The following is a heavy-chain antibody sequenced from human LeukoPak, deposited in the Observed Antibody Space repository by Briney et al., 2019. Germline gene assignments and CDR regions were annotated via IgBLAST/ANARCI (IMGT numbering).Heavy chain of an antibody. CDR2: IYYSGST. V-gene: IGHV4-39*07. CDR1: GGSISSSSYY. Sequence: SETLSLTCTVSGGSISSSSYYWGWIRQPPGKGLEWIGSIYYSGSTYYNPSLKSRVTISVDTSKNQFSLKLSSVTAADTAVYYCAGEEETAPFDYWGQGTLVTVSS. CDR3: AGEEETAPFDY. D-gene: IGHD2-21*02. J-gene: IGHJ4*02.